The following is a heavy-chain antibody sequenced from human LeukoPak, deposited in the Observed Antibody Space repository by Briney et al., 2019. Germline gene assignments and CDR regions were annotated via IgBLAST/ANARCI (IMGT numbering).Heavy chain of an antibody. D-gene: IGHD3-16*01. V-gene: IGHV3-7*01. CDR1: GFPFDRYW. CDR3: ARQPIYEAYFDF. J-gene: IGHJ4*02. Sequence: GGSLRLSCAASGFPFDRYWMSWVRLAPGKGLEWVANIKHDGSEKTFVDSVKGRFTISRDNAENSLYLQMNSLRAEDTAVYYCARQPIYEAYFDFWGQGTLVTVSS. CDR2: IKHDGSEK.